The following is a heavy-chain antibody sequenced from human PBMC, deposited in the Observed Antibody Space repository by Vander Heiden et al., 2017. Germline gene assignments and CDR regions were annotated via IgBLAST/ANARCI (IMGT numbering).Heavy chain of an antibody. D-gene: IGHD2-21*02. CDR2: KYVSGGI. Sequence: QVQLQESGPGLVKPSETLSLTCTVSGDSIRGFYWSWIRQSAGKGLEWIGRKYVSGGIEYNPSFRSRVTMSEDTSKNQVSLKMTSVTAADTAVYYCARSTAVLTLPYNWLDPWGQGMLVTVSS. J-gene: IGHJ5*02. V-gene: IGHV4-4*07. CDR3: ARSTAVLTLPYNWLDP. CDR1: GDSIRGFY.